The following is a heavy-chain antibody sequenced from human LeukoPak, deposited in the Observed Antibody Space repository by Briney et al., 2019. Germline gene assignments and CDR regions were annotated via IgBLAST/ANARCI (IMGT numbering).Heavy chain of an antibody. J-gene: IGHJ4*02. Sequence: KPSETLSLTCTVSGVSISSSSYYWGWIRQPPGKGREWIGSIYYSGSIYYNPSHKSRVTISVDTSKNQFSLKLSSVTAADPAVYYCASPGYGVDYWGQGTLVTVSS. D-gene: IGHD6-13*01. V-gene: IGHV4-39*01. CDR2: IYYSGSI. CDR1: GVSISSSSYY. CDR3: ASPGYGVDY.